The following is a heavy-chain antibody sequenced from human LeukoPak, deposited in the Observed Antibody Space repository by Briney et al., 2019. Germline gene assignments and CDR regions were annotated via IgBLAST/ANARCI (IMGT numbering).Heavy chain of an antibody. CDR1: GFTFDRFT. D-gene: IGHD2-21*02. CDR3: AKEVDCPSDCLFFHS. J-gene: IGHJ4*02. Sequence: PGGSLRLSCAASGFTFDRFTIHWVRQTPGKGLEWVSLINRRGHTFYADSVKGRFTISRDNSGNSVFLQMNRLRPEDTALYHCAKEVDCPSDCLFFHSWGQGTLVTVSS. V-gene: IGHV3-43*01. CDR2: INRRGHT.